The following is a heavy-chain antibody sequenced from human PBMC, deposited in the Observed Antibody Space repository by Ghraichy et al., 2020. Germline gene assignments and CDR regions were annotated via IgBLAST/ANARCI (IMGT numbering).Heavy chain of an antibody. CDR3: AREQIVSSGYYASTLGDY. CDR1: GYTFTSYG. Sequence: ASVKVSCKASGYTFTSYGISWVRQAPGQGLEWMGWISAYNGNTNYAQKLQGRVTMTTDTSTSTAYMELRSLRSDDTAVYYCAREQIVSSGYYASTLGDYWGQGTLVTVSS. CDR2: ISAYNGNT. V-gene: IGHV1-18*04. D-gene: IGHD3-22*01. J-gene: IGHJ4*02.